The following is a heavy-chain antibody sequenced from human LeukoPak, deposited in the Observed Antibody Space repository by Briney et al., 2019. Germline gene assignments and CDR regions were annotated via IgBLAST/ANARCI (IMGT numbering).Heavy chain of an antibody. D-gene: IGHD2/OR15-2a*01. Sequence: ASVKVSCKASGYTFTGYYVHWVRQAPGQGLEWMGWINPNSDGTNYAQKFQGRVTMTRDTSISTAYMELSRLRSDDTAVYYCARDLSWFDPWGQGTLVTVSS. V-gene: IGHV1-2*02. CDR2: INPNSDGT. CDR1: GYTFTGYY. CDR3: ARDLSWFDP. J-gene: IGHJ5*02.